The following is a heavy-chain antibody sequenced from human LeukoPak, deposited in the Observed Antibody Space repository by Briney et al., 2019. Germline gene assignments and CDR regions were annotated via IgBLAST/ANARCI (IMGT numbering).Heavy chain of an antibody. J-gene: IGHJ4*02. V-gene: IGHV4-34*01. Sequence: SSETLSLTCAVYGGSFSGYYWSWIRQPPGKGLEWIGEINHSGSTNNNPSLKSRVTISVDTSKNQFSLKLNSLTAADTAVYYCARGSMVRGVIIPDWGQGSLVTVSS. CDR3: ARGSMVRGVIIPD. CDR1: GGSFSGYY. CDR2: INHSGST. D-gene: IGHD3-10*01.